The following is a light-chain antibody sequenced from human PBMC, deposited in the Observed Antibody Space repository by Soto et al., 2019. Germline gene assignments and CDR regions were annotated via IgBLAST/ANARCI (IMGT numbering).Light chain of an antibody. J-gene: IGLJ1*01. CDR1: SSDVGSYNH. V-gene: IGLV2-14*01. Sequence: LTQSASVSGSPGQSITISCTGTSSDVGSYNHVSWYQQHPGEVPKLIIFNVNDRPSGVSNRFSGSKSGNTASLTISGLQAEDEADYYCSSFTSSTPYVFATGTKVTVL. CDR2: NVN. CDR3: SSFTSSTPYV.